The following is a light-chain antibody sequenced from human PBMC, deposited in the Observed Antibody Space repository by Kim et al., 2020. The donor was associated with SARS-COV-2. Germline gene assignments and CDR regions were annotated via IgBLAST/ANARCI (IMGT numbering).Light chain of an antibody. Sequence: QSALTQPASVSGSPGQSITISCTGTSSDVGSYNLVSWYQQHPGKAPKLMIYEVSKRPSGVSNRFSGSKSGNTASLTISGLQAEDEADYYCCSYAGSFRVFGTGTKVTVL. J-gene: IGLJ1*01. CDR3: CSYAGSFRV. CDR1: SSDVGSYNL. CDR2: EVS. V-gene: IGLV2-23*02.